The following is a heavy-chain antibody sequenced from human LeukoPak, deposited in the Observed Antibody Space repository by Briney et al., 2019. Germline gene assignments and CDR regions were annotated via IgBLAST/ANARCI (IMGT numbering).Heavy chain of an antibody. CDR1: GGSISSYY. Sequence: SETLSLSCTVSGGSISSYYWSWIRQPPGKGLEWIGYVYYTGNTNHNPSLKSRVTMSVDTSKNQFSLKLSSVTAADTAVYYCARAVDYCRSASCYEGYYYYMDVWGKETTVTVSS. J-gene: IGHJ6*03. V-gene: IGHV4-59*01. CDR2: VYYTGNT. D-gene: IGHD2-2*01. CDR3: ARAVDYCRSASCYEGYYYYMDV.